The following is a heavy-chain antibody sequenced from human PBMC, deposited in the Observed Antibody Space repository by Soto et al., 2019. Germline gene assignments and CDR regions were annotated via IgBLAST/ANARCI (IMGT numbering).Heavy chain of an antibody. J-gene: IGHJ4*02. Sequence: WGALLVSSASSVFTFSIYAMSWVRQAPGKGLEWVSAISGSGGSTYYADSVKGRFTISRDNSKNTLYLQVNSLRAEDTAVYYCAKDGSPPHYYDSSGYHDYWGQGTLVTVSS. CDR2: ISGSGGST. D-gene: IGHD3-22*01. CDR3: AKDGSPPHYYDSSGYHDY. CDR1: VFTFSIYA. V-gene: IGHV3-23*01.